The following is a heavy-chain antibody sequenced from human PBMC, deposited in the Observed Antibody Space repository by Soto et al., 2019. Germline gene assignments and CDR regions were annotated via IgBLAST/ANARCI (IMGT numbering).Heavy chain of an antibody. Sequence: QVQLQESGPGLVKPSETLSLTCTVSGGSVSSGSYYWSWIRQPPGKGLEWMGYIYYSGSTNYNPSLKSRVTITVDTSKNQFSLKLSSVTAADTAVYYCARGVVATRSDYWGQGTLVTVSS. J-gene: IGHJ4*02. V-gene: IGHV4-61*01. CDR2: IYYSGST. CDR1: GGSVSSGSYY. CDR3: ARGVVATRSDY. D-gene: IGHD5-12*01.